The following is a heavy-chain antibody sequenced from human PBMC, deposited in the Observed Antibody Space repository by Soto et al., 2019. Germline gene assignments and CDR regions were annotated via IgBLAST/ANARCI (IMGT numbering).Heavy chain of an antibody. Sequence: SETLSLSCTVSGGSISTYYWSWIRQPPGKGLEWIGYIYYSGSTNYNPSLKSRVSISVDTSKNQFSLKLSSVTAADTAVYYCARDRLANWFDPWGQGTLVTVSS. V-gene: IGHV4-59*01. D-gene: IGHD3-9*01. CDR2: IYYSGST. CDR3: ARDRLANWFDP. J-gene: IGHJ5*02. CDR1: GGSISTYY.